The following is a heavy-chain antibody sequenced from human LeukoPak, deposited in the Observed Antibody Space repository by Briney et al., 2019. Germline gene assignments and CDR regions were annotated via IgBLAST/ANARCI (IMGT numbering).Heavy chain of an antibody. CDR2: INQGGSEK. D-gene: IGHD5-24*01. V-gene: IGHV3-7*01. J-gene: IGHJ4*02. Sequence: LGGSLRLSCAVSGLTFRSYWMSWVRQAPGKGLEWVANINQGGSEKYFVDSVRGRFTISRDNAKNLLHLQMDTLRADDTAVYYCARERDGRFFDYWGQGTLLTVSS. CDR3: ARERDGRFFDY. CDR1: GLTFRSYW.